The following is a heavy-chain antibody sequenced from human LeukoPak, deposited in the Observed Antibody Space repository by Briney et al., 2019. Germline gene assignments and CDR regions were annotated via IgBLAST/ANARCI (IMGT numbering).Heavy chain of an antibody. CDR1: GYTFTSYG. CDR2: ISAYNGNT. D-gene: IGHD2-2*01. J-gene: IGHJ4*02. V-gene: IGHV1-18*01. CDR3: ARVGTIVVVPAAKSLDY. Sequence: GASVKVSCKASGYTFTSYGISWVRQAPGQGLEWMGWISAYNGNTNYAQKLQGRVTMTTDTSTRTAYMELRSLRSDDTAVYYCARVGTIVVVPAAKSLDYWGQGTLVTVSS.